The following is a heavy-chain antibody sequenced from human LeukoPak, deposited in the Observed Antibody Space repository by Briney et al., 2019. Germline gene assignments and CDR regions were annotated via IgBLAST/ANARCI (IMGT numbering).Heavy chain of an antibody. Sequence: GESLKISCKGSGYSFSNHWIGWVRQMPGKGLECMGIIYPGDSDTRYSPSFQGQVTISADKSINTSYLQWSRLKASDTAIYYCAKASRSWSASHFQHWGQGTLVTVSS. V-gene: IGHV5-51*01. J-gene: IGHJ1*01. D-gene: IGHD6-13*01. CDR3: AKASRSWSASHFQH. CDR1: GYSFSNHW. CDR2: IYPGDSDT.